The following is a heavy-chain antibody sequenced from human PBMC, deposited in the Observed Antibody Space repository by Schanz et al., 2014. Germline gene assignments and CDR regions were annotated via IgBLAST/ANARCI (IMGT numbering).Heavy chain of an antibody. V-gene: IGHV1-69*04. CDR3: VKTDAGWRFDY. J-gene: IGHJ4*02. CDR1: GGTFSSFA. D-gene: IGHD6-19*01. CDR2: IIPLLGTT. Sequence: QVQLVQSGAEVKKPGSSVKVSCKASGGTFSSFAIFWVRQAPGQGLEWMGRIIPLLGTTNYAQKFQGRVTMTTDTSTSTAYMELRSLRFDDTATYYCVKTDAGWRFDYWGQGTLVIVSS.